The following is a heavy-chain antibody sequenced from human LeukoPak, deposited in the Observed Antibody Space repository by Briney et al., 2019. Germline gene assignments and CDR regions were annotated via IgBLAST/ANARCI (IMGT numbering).Heavy chain of an antibody. CDR3: ARDSWQYYGGDY. J-gene: IGHJ4*02. V-gene: IGHV1-69*01. D-gene: IGHD4-17*01. Sequence: GASVKVSCKASGGTFSSYAISWVRQAPGQGLEWMGGIIPIFGTANYAQKFQGRVTITADESTSTAYMELSSLRSEDTAVYYCARDSWQYYGGDYWGQGTLVTVSS. CDR2: IIPIFGTA. CDR1: GGTFSSYA.